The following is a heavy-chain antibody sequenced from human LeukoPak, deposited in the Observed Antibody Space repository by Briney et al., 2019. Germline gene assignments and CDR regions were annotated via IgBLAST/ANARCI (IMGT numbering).Heavy chain of an antibody. Sequence: PSETLALTCTVSGGSISSYYWNWIRQPPGKGLEWIGYINYIRTTDYNPSLKSRVTISLDTSKNRFSLKLSSVTAADTAMYYCARSYSSSDHYYYYGMDVWGQGTTVTVSS. CDR3: ARSYSSSDHYYYYGMDV. CDR1: GGSISSYY. V-gene: IGHV4-59*08. CDR2: INYIRTT. D-gene: IGHD6-13*01. J-gene: IGHJ6*02.